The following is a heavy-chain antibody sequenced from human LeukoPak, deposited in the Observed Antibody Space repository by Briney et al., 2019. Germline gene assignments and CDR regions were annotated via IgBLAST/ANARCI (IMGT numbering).Heavy chain of an antibody. CDR1: GFTVSGTY. J-gene: IGHJ4*02. D-gene: IGHD2-15*01. Sequence: GGSLRLSCAASGFTVSGTYMSWVRQAPGKGLEWVSVIYSDGRTYYADSVKGRFTISRDTSKNTLYLQVNSLRAEDTAVYYCARGGGYYPIDYWGQGTLVTVSS. V-gene: IGHV3-53*01. CDR2: IYSDGRT. CDR3: ARGGGYYPIDY.